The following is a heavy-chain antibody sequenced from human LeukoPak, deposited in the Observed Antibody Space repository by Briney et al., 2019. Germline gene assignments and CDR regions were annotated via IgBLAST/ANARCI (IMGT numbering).Heavy chain of an antibody. D-gene: IGHD6-19*01. V-gene: IGHV3-30*02. CDR1: GFTFSSYG. CDR3: AKDELKQWLVYDY. CDR2: IRYDGSSK. J-gene: IGHJ4*02. Sequence: GGSLRLSCAASGFTFSSYGMHWVRQAPGKGLEWVAFIRYDGSSKYYADSVKGRFTISRDNSKNTLYLQMNSLRAEDTAVYYCAKDELKQWLVYDYWGQGTLVTVSS.